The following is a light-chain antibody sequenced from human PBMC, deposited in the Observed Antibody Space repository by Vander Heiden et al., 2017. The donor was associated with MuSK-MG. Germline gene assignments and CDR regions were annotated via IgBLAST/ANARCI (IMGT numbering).Light chain of an antibody. V-gene: IGKV4-1*01. CDR2: WAS. CDR3: QQYDSTPIT. J-gene: IGKJ2*01. Sequence: DIVMTQSPDSLAVSLGERATINCKSSQSVLYSSNNKNYLAWYQQKPGQPPKLLIYWASTRESGVPDRFSGSGSGTDFTLTISSLQAEDVAVYYCQQYDSTPITFGPGTKLEIK. CDR1: QSVLYSSNNKNY.